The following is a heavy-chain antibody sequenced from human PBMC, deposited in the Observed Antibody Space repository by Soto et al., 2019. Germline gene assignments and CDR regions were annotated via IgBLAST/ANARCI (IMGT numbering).Heavy chain of an antibody. Sequence: EVQLLESGGGLVQPGGSLRLSCAASGFTFTNYAMSWVRQAPGKGLEWVSTISGGGDGTYYADSVKGHFTISRDNGKNTLYLQMNRLRFEDTAIYYCAKKGLGSLKTFCSGSGCHYAFDIWGQGTMVTVSS. CDR1: GFTFTNYA. V-gene: IGHV3-23*01. D-gene: IGHD6-19*01. CDR3: AKKGLGSLKTFCSGSGCHYAFDI. J-gene: IGHJ3*02. CDR2: ISGGGDGT.